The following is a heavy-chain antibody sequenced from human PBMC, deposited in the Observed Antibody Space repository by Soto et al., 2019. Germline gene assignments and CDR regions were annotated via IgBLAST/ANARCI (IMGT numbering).Heavy chain of an antibody. CDR1: GGSISSGDYY. CDR2: IYYSGST. CDR3: ARTESGTFDP. Sequence: SETLSLTWTVSGGSISSGDYYWSWIRQHPGKGLEWIGYIYYSGSTYYNPSLKSRVTISVDRSKNQFSLKLSSVTAADTAVYYCARTESGTFDPWGQGTLVTVSS. J-gene: IGHJ5*02. V-gene: IGHV4-30-4*01. D-gene: IGHD1-7*01.